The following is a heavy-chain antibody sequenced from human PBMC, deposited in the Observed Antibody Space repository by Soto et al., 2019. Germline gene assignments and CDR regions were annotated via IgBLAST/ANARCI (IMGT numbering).Heavy chain of an antibody. D-gene: IGHD3-9*01. CDR3: TRAPFYDILPGWGAFDI. CDR1: GFTFGDYA. Sequence: GGSLRLSCTASGFTFGDYAMSWFRQAPGKGLEWVGFIRSKAYGGTTEYAASVKGRFTISRDDSKSIAYLQMNSLKTEDTAVYYCTRAPFYDILPGWGAFDIWGQGTMVTVSS. V-gene: IGHV3-49*03. CDR2: IRSKAYGGTT. J-gene: IGHJ3*02.